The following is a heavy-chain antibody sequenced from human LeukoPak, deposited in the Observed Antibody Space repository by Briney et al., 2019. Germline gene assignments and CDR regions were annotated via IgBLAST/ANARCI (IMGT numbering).Heavy chain of an antibody. Sequence: GASVKVSCKASGYTFTGYYMHWVRQAPGQGLEWMGWINPNSGGTNYAQKFQGRVTMTRDTSISTAYMELSRLRSDDTAVYYCARGFLRGYSYGYSAGYWGQGTLVTVSS. CDR2: INPNSGGT. CDR1: GYTFTGYY. CDR3: ARGFLRGYSYGYSAGY. D-gene: IGHD5-18*01. J-gene: IGHJ4*02. V-gene: IGHV1-2*02.